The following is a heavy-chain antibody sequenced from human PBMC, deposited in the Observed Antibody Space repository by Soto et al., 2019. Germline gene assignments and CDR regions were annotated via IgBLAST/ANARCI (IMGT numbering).Heavy chain of an antibody. CDR3: ATVDISTWIDGMDV. V-gene: IGHV1-69*06. CDR1: GGTFSSYA. CDR2: TFPMFGKA. D-gene: IGHD6-13*01. J-gene: IGHJ6*02. Sequence: SVKVSCKASGGTFSSYAISWVRQAPGQGLEWMGGTFPMFGKANYAQKFQGRVTISADKSTSTAYMELSSLTSEDTAVYYCATVDISTWIDGMDVWGQGTTVTVSS.